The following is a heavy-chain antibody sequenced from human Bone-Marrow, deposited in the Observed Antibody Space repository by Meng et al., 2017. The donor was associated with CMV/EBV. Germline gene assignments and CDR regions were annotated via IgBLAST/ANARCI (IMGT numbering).Heavy chain of an antibody. CDR3: ARVSHSSSGWRGPFDY. Sequence: ASVKVSCKASGYTFTGYYMHWVRQAPGQGLEWMGWINPNSGGTNYAQKFQGRVAMTRDTSISTAYMELSRLRSDDTGVYYCARVSHSSSGWRGPFDYWGQGTLVTVSS. CDR1: GYTFTGYY. V-gene: IGHV1-2*02. J-gene: IGHJ4*02. CDR2: INPNSGGT. D-gene: IGHD6-19*01.